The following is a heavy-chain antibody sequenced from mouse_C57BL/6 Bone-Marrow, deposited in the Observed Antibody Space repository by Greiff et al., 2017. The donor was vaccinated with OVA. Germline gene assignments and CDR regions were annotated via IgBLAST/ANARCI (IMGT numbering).Heavy chain of an antibody. CDR3: AKNSYYGSSSAWFAY. CDR1: GFSLTSYG. D-gene: IGHD1-1*01. J-gene: IGHJ3*01. Sequence: VQLKESGPGLVQPSQSLSITCTVSGFSLTSYGVHWVRQSPGKGLEWLGVIWRGGSTDYTAAFMSRLSITKDNSKSQVFFKMNSLQADDTAIYYGAKNSYYGSSSAWFAYWGQGTLVTVSA. V-gene: IGHV2-5*01. CDR2: IWRGGST.